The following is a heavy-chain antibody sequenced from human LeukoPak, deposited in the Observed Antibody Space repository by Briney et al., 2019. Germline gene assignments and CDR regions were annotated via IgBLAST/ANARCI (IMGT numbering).Heavy chain of an antibody. CDR3: ARRHHFGFLDS. D-gene: IGHD3-10*01. Sequence: ETLSLTCAVYGGSFSGYYWSWIRQPPGKGLEWVANIKQDGSEKYYVDSVKGRFTISRDNAKNSVYLQMNSLRAEDTAVYYCARRHHFGFLDSWGQGTLVTVSS. V-gene: IGHV3-7*01. J-gene: IGHJ4*02. CDR2: IKQDGSEK. CDR1: GGSFSGYY.